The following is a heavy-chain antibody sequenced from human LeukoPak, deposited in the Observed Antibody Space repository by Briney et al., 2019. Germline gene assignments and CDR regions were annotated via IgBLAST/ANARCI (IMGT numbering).Heavy chain of an antibody. Sequence: GGSLRLSCAVSGFTFSDYYMSWIRQAPGKGLEWVSYISSGGSTISHADSVKGRFAMSREDAKNSVHLQMNTLRAGDTAVYYCARGVSYYDNSGHPGWYFDLWGRGTLVTVSS. CDR1: GFTFSDYY. D-gene: IGHD3-22*01. CDR3: ARGVSYYDNSGHPGWYFDL. J-gene: IGHJ2*01. CDR2: ISSGGSTI. V-gene: IGHV3-11*04.